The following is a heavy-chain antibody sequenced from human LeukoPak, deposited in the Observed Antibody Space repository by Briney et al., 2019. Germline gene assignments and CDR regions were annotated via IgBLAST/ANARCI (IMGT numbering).Heavy chain of an antibody. D-gene: IGHD2-2*01. Sequence: SETLSLTCTVSGGSISRYYWSWIRQPPGKGLDWIGYIYYTGSTKYNPSLKSRVTISVDTSKNQFSLELSSVTAADTAVYYCARVVVHGHSDYWGRGTLVTVSS. CDR2: IYYTGST. J-gene: IGHJ4*02. CDR1: GGSISRYY. CDR3: ARVVVHGHSDY. V-gene: IGHV4-59*01.